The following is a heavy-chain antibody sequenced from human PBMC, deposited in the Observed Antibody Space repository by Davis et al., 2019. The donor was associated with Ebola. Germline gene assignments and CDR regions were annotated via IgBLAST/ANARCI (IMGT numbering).Heavy chain of an antibody. CDR1: GFTSSNYD. CDR2: TGTVPGDT. J-gene: IGHJ4*02. V-gene: IGHV3-13*01. CDR3: ARAPPGSRFRLDH. D-gene: IGHD1-1*01. Sequence: GGSLRPSCPPSGFTSSNYDMNWVRQAPGKGLEWPPATGTVPGDTYYLPSVRGRFTVPRDNPKNSFYLQMDSLPAEDTAVHYCARAPPGSRFRLDHWGQGTLVTVSS.